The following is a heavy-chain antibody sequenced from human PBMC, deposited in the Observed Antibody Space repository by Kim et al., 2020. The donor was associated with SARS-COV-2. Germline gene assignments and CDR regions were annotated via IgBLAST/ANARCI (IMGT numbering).Heavy chain of an antibody. CDR2: ISGSGGRT. V-gene: IGHV3-23*01. J-gene: IGHJ5*02. CDR1: GFTFSSYA. CDR3: AKLVDGYSYGNNWFDP. D-gene: IGHD5-18*01. Sequence: GGSLRLSCAXSGFTFSSYAMSWVRQAPGKGLEWVSAISGSGGRTHYADSVKGRFTISRDNSKNTLYLQMNSLRAEDTAVYYCAKLVDGYSYGNNWFDPWGQGTLVTVSS.